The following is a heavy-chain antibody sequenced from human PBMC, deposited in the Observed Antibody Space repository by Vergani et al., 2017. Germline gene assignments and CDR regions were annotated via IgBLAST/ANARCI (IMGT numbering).Heavy chain of an antibody. V-gene: IGHV4-34*01. D-gene: IGHD4-17*01. CDR3: AGGFTV. Sequence: QVQLQQWGAGLLKPSETLSLTCAVYGGSFSGYSWNWIRQPPGKGLEWIGEINHSGSTNYNPSLKSRVTISVDTSKNQFSLNLSSVTAADTAVYYCAGGFTVWGQGTLVTVSS. J-gene: IGHJ1*01. CDR1: GGSFSGYS. CDR2: INHSGST.